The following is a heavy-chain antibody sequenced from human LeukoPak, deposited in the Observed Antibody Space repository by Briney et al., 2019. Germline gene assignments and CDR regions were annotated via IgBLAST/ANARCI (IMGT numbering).Heavy chain of an antibody. V-gene: IGHV1-2*02. J-gene: IGHJ5*02. CDR3: ARDRRLLLGYCSGGSCYSGFDP. Sequence: ASVKVSCKASGYTFTGYYMHWVRQAPGQGLEWMGWINPNSGGTNYAQKFQGRVTMTRDTYISTAYMELSRLRSDDTAVYYCARDRRLLLGYCSGGSCYSGFDPWGQGTLVTVSS. CDR2: INPNSGGT. D-gene: IGHD2-15*01. CDR1: GYTFTGYY.